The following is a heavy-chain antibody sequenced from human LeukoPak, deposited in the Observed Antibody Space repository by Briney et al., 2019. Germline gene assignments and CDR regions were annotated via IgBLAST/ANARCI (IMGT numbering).Heavy chain of an antibody. V-gene: IGHV4-34*01. Sequence: SETLSLTCAVYGGSFSGYYWSWIRQPPGKGLEWIGEINHSGSTNYNPSLKSRVTISVDTSKNQFSLKLSSVTAADTAVYYCARGVDYYGSGSYSYYYYYMDVWGKGITVTVSS. CDR2: INHSGST. J-gene: IGHJ6*03. CDR1: GGSFSGYY. CDR3: ARGVDYYGSGSYSYYYYYMDV. D-gene: IGHD3-10*01.